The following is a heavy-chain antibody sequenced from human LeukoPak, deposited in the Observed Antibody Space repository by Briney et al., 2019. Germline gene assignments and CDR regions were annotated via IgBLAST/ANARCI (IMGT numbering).Heavy chain of an antibody. CDR1: GFTFSSYS. V-gene: IGHV3-21*01. CDR3: ARDRPDYYDSSGYDWFDP. J-gene: IGHJ5*02. CDR2: ISSSSSYI. Sequence: GGSLRLSCAASGFTFSSYSMNWVRQAPGKGLEWVSSISSSSSYIYYADSVKGRFTISRDNAKNSLYLQMNSLRVEDTAVYYCARDRPDYYDSSGYDWFDPWGQGTLVTVSS. D-gene: IGHD3-22*01.